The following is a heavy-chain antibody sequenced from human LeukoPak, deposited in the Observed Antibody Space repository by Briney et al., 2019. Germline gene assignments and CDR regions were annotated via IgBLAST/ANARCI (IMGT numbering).Heavy chain of an antibody. J-gene: IGHJ4*02. CDR1: GFTFSSYS. D-gene: IGHD3-3*01. CDR2: ISSSSTI. V-gene: IGHV3-48*01. Sequence: PGGSLRLSCAASGFTFSSYSMNWVRQAPGKGLEWVSYISSSSTIYYADSVKGRFTISRDNAKNSLYLQMNSLRAEDTAVYYCARDFIATYYDFWSGYFDYWGQGTLVTVSS. CDR3: ARDFIATYYDFWSGYFDY.